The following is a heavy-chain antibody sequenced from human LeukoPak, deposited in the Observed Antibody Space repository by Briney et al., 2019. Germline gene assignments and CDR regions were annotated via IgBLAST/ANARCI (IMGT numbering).Heavy chain of an antibody. V-gene: IGHV1-69*13. CDR2: IIPIFGTA. CDR1: GGIYSSYA. Sequence: SVKVSCKASGGIYSSYAINWVRQAPGQGLEWMGGIIPIFGTANYAQKLQGRITITADESTSTAYMELSSLGSEDTAVYYCARAPDDYYYYMDVWGKGTTVTVSS. D-gene: IGHD1-14*01. CDR3: ARAPDDYYYYMDV. J-gene: IGHJ6*03.